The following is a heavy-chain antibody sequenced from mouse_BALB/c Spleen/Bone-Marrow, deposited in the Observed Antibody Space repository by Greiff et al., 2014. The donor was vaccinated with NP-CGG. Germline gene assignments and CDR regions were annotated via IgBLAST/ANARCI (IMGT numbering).Heavy chain of an antibody. CDR1: GFNIKDTY. V-gene: IGHV14-3*02. CDR3: ARYYYGSSDAMDY. Sequence: EVQLQQSGAELVKPGASVKLSCTASGFNIKDTYMHWVKQRHEQGLEWIGRIDPANGNTKYDPKFQGKATITADTSSNTAYLQLGSLTAEHSAVYDCARYYYGSSDAMDYWGQGTSVTVSS. D-gene: IGHD1-1*01. J-gene: IGHJ4*01. CDR2: IDPANGNT.